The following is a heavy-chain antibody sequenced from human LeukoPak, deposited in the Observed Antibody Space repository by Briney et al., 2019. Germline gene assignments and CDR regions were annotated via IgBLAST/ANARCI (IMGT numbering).Heavy chain of an antibody. D-gene: IGHD3-3*01. J-gene: IGHJ4*02. CDR1: GYTFTSYD. Sequence: ASVKVSCKASGYTFTSYDINWVRQATGQGLEWMGWMNPNSGNTGCAQKFQGRVTMTRNTSISTAYMELSSLRSEDTAVYYCARSTIEYYDFWSGLRVGYFDYWGQGTLVTVSS. CDR3: ARSTIEYYDFWSGLRVGYFDY. V-gene: IGHV1-8*01. CDR2: MNPNSGNT.